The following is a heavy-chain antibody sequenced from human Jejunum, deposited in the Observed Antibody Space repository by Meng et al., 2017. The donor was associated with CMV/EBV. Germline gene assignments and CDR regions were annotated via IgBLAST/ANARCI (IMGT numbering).Heavy chain of an antibody. V-gene: IGHV3-30*14. Sequence: GFTFDVYAMHWVRQAPGKGLEWVAVISYHGNNKEYADSVKGRFTISRDNSKNMVYLQMNSLRPEDTAVYYCARVRRGLPGQTTFDYWGQGTLVTVSS. CDR1: GFTFDVYA. D-gene: IGHD1-7*01. J-gene: IGHJ4*02. CDR3: ARVRRGLPGQTTFDY. CDR2: ISYHGNNK.